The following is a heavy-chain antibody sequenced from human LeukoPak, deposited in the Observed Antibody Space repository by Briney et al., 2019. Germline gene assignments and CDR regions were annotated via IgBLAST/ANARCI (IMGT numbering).Heavy chain of an antibody. D-gene: IGHD5-18*01. V-gene: IGHV4-59*01. CDR3: AKHLSDTAMVSYYYYYMDV. Sequence: SETLSLTCAAAGGSISSYYWSWIRQPPGKGLEWIGYVYYSGSTHYNPSLKSRVTISVDTSKNQFSLKLSSVTAADTAVYYCAKHLSDTAMVSYYYYYMDVWGKGTTVTVSS. CDR2: VYYSGST. J-gene: IGHJ6*03. CDR1: GGSISSYY.